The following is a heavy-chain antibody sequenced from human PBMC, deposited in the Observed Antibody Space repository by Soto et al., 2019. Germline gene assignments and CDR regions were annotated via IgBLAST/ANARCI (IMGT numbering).Heavy chain of an antibody. CDR3: ARPHYDSSTFYSFFDS. D-gene: IGHD3-22*01. V-gene: IGHV4-34*12. Sequence: SETLSLTCTVYAESFSGYYWSWIRQPPGRGLEWIGEIFHGGHTNYNPSLKSRVTISVDTSKNHFSLELTSVTAADTAVYYCARPHYDSSTFYSFFDSWDQGTLVTVSS. CDR1: AESFSGYY. CDR2: IFHGGHT. J-gene: IGHJ4*02.